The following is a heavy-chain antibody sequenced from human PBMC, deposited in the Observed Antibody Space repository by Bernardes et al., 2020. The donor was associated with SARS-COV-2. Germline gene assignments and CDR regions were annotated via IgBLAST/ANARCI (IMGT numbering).Heavy chain of an antibody. D-gene: IGHD6-19*01. V-gene: IGHV3-53*01. J-gene: IGHJ4*02. CDR3: ARDTHPISSGWYYFDY. Sequence: GGSLRLSCAASGFTVSSNYMSWVRQAPGKGLEWVSVIYSGGSTYYADSVKGRLTISRDNSKNTLYLQMNSLRAEDTAVYYCARDTHPISSGWYYFDYWGQGTLVTVSS. CDR1: GFTVSSNY. CDR2: IYSGGST.